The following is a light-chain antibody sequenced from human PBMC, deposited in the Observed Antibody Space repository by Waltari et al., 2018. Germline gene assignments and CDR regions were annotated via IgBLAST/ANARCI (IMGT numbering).Light chain of an antibody. CDR1: QSVTSN. V-gene: IGKV3-15*01. J-gene: IGKJ1*01. CDR3: QQYKNWWT. CDR2: GAS. Sequence: EILMTQSPATLSVFPGDRATISCRASQSVTSNLAWFQQKPGQAPRLLIYGASTRAAGIPARFSGSGSGTEFTLTISSLQSEDCAVYYCQQYKNWWTFGQGTRVE.